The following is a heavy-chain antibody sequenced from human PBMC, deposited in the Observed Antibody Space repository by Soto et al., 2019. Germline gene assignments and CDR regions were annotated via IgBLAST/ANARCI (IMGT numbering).Heavy chain of an antibody. CDR3: ARAPDDCSGGSCSFP. Sequence: SVKVSCKASGGTFSSYTISWVRQAPGQGLEWMGRIIPILGIANYAQKFQGRVTITADKSTSTAYMELSSLRSEDTAVYYCARAPDDCSGGSCSFPWGQGTLVTVSS. CDR2: IIPILGIA. J-gene: IGHJ5*02. V-gene: IGHV1-69*02. D-gene: IGHD2-15*01. CDR1: GGTFSSYT.